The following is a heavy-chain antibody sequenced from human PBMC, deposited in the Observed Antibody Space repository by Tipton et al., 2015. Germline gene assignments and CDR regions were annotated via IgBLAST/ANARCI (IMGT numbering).Heavy chain of an antibody. Sequence: SLRLSCAASGFSFSNYVMSWVRQAPGKGLEWVSLIGGSGETTYYADSVKGRFTISRDNSKNTLYLQMDSLRAEDTAVYYCARGVKRDSYGKGGWFDPWGQGTLVTVSS. CDR2: IGGSGETT. D-gene: IGHD5-18*01. J-gene: IGHJ5*02. CDR3: ARGVKRDSYGKGGWFDP. V-gene: IGHV3-23*01. CDR1: GFSFSNYV.